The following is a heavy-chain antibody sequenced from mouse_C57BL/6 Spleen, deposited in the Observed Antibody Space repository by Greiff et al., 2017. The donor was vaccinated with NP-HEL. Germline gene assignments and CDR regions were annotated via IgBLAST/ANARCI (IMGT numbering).Heavy chain of an antibody. J-gene: IGHJ2*01. CDR2: IDPSDSET. Sequence: VQLQQPGAELVRPGSSVKLSCKASGYTFTSYWMHWVKQRPIQGLEWIGNIDPSDSETHYNQKFKDKATLTVDKSSSTAYMQLSSLTSEDSAVYYCARLEDYGSSDYWGQGTTLTVSS. CDR3: ARLEDYGSSDY. V-gene: IGHV1-52*01. D-gene: IGHD1-1*01. CDR1: GYTFTSYW.